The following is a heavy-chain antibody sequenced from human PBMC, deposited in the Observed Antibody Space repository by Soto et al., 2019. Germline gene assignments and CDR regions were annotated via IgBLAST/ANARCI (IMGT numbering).Heavy chain of an antibody. V-gene: IGHV3-23*01. J-gene: IGHJ5*02. CDR1: GFTFSTYA. Sequence: GGSLRLSCAASGFTFSTYAMSWARQAPGKGLEWVSAISGSGGSTYYADSVKGRFTISRDNAKNSLYLQMNSLRAEDTAVYYCARHPERIAQIGWFDPWGQGTLVTVSS. CDR2: ISGSGGST. CDR3: ARHPERIAQIGWFDP. D-gene: IGHD6-13*01.